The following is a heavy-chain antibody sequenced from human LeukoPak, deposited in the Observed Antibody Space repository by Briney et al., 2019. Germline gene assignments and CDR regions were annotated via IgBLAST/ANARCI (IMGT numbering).Heavy chain of an antibody. D-gene: IGHD3-3*01. Sequence: SQTLSLTCTVSGGSISSGSCYWSWIRQPAGKGLEWIGRIYTSGSTNYNPSLKSRVTISVDKSKNQFSLKLSSVTAADTAVYYCARDVARLNYDFWSGQAKRGDAFDIWGQGTMVTASS. CDR1: GGSISSGSCY. J-gene: IGHJ3*02. V-gene: IGHV4-61*02. CDR3: ARDVARLNYDFWSGQAKRGDAFDI. CDR2: IYTSGST.